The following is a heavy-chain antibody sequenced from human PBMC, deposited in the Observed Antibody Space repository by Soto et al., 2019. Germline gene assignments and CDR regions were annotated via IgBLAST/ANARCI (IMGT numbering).Heavy chain of an antibody. CDR3: AKASEWLFGNWFDP. CDR1: GFLFSSYA. CDR2: ISGTGGRT. V-gene: IGHV3-23*01. D-gene: IGHD3-3*01. J-gene: IGHJ5*02. Sequence: GGYLRLSCAASGFLFSSYAMNWVRQAPGKGLEWVSVISGTGGRTHYADYVKGRFSISRDNSRNTLSLQMNSLRAEDTALYYCAKASEWLFGNWFDPWGQGNLVTVSS.